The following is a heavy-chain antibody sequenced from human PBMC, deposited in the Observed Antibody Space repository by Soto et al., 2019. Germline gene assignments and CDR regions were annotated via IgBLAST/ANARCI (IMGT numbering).Heavy chain of an antibody. CDR2: IYYSGST. Sequence: QVQLQXXXXXLVKPSQTLSLTCTVSGGSISSGDYYWSWIRQPPGKGLEWIGYIYYSGSTYYNPSLKSRVTISVDTSKNQFSLKLSSVTAADTAVYYCARATIVLVPAAMVSHWFDPWGQGTLVTVSS. J-gene: IGHJ5*02. D-gene: IGHD2-2*01. CDR1: GGSISSGDYY. CDR3: ARATIVLVPAAMVSHWFDP. V-gene: IGHV4-30-4*01.